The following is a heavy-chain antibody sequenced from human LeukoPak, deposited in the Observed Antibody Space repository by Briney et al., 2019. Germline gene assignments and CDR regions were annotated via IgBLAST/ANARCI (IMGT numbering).Heavy chain of an antibody. CDR3: ARSTGYSSSWYPYYYYYYYMDV. J-gene: IGHJ6*03. CDR1: GYSISGGYY. D-gene: IGHD6-13*01. V-gene: IGHV4-38-2*02. CDR2: IYHSGST. Sequence: SETLSLTCTVSGYSISGGYYWGWIRQPPGKGLEWIGSIYHSGSTYYNPSLKSRVTISVDTSKNQFSLKLSSVTAADTAVYYCARSTGYSSSWYPYYYYYYYMDVWGKGTTVTVSS.